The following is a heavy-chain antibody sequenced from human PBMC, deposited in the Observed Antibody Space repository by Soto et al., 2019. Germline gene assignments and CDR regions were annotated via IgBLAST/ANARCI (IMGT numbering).Heavy chain of an antibody. D-gene: IGHD2-21*02. Sequence: SETLSLTCTVSGGSISSGGYYWSWIRQHPGKGLEWIGYIYYSGSTYYNPSLKSRVTISVDTSKNQFSLKLSSVAAADTAVYYCARDLWGYCGTDCYPLDVWGQGTTVTVSS. CDR2: IYYSGST. CDR3: ARDLWGYCGTDCYPLDV. J-gene: IGHJ6*02. V-gene: IGHV4-31*03. CDR1: GGSISSGGYY.